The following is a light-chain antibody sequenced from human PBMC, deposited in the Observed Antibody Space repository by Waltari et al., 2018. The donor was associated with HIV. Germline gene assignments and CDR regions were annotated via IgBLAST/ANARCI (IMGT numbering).Light chain of an antibody. CDR2: YKN. CDR1: SSNIGDNY. J-gene: IGLJ2*01. Sequence: QSVLTQPPSVSAAPGQKVSIPCSGYSSNIGDNYVSWYQQFPGTAPKLLIYYKNDRPSRIPVRFSASKTGPSATQVITRLQTGNEADDYCGTWDHNLSAVVFCGGTTLTV. CDR3: GTWDHNLSAVV. V-gene: IGLV1-51*01.